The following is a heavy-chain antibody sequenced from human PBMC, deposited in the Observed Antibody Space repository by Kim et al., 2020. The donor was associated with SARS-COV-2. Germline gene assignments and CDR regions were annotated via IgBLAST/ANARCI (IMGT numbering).Heavy chain of an antibody. CDR3: ARLFDTYAPPGSMDV. D-gene: IGHD3-16*01. CDR2: IYYSGST. CDR1: GGSISSSSYY. V-gene: IGHV4-39*01. Sequence: SETLSLTCTVSGGSISSSSYYWGWIRQPPGKGLEWIGSIYYSGSTYYNPSLKSRVTISVDTSKNQFSLKLSSVTAADTAVYYCARLFDTYAPPGSMDVWGQGTTVTVSS. J-gene: IGHJ6*02.